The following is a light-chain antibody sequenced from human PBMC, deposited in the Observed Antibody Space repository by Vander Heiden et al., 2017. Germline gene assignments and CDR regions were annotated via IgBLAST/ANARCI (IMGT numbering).Light chain of an antibody. CDR1: KVGDKD. CDR3: QAWDSSTVV. J-gene: IGLJ2*01. CDR2: QHS. V-gene: IGLV3-1*01. Sequence: DELTQPPAVSVSPGQTASITCSGEKVGDKDAGWYQQTPGQSPVLVIYQHSKRPSAIPEPFSGSTSGNIATLPIIATQAVAEADYSCQAWDSSTVVFGGGTKLTVL.